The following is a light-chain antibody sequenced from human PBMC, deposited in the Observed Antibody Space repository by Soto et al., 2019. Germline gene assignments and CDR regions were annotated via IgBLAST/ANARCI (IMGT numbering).Light chain of an antibody. V-gene: IGLV2-11*01. J-gene: IGLJ1*01. CDR2: DVI. Sequence: QSALTQPRSVSGSPGQSVTLSCTGTSSGVGNYDYVSWYQQHPGMAPKLIIYDVIKRPSGVPDRFSGSKSGNTASLTISGLQAEDEADYYCCSYAGSYIQYVFGTGTKVTVL. CDR1: SSGVGNYDY. CDR3: CSYAGSYIQYV.